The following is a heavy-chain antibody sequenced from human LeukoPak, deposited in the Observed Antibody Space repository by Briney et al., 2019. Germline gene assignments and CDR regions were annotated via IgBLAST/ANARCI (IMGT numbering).Heavy chain of an antibody. V-gene: IGHV3-30*02. Sequence: GGSLRLSCAASGFTFSSYDMHWVRQAPGKGLEWVAFIRSDGSNKCYADSVKGRFTISRDNAKNSLYLQMNSLRAEDTAVYYCAKGVGYYYYMDVWGKGTTVTVSS. CDR2: IRSDGSNK. CDR3: AKGVGYYYYMDV. CDR1: GFTFSSYD. J-gene: IGHJ6*03.